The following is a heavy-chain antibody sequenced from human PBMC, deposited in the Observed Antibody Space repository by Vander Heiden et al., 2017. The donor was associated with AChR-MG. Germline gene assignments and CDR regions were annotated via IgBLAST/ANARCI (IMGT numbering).Heavy chain of an antibody. J-gene: IGHJ6*02. D-gene: IGHD3-10*01. CDR2: IIPILGIA. Sequence: QVQLVQSGAEVKKPGSSVKVSCKASGGTFSSYTISWVRQAPGQGLEWMGRIIPILGIANYAQKFQGRVTITADKSTSTAYMELSSLRSEDTAVYYCARGGTMVRGVNDYYYGMDVWGQGTTVTVSS. CDR1: GGTFSSYT. CDR3: ARGGTMVRGVNDYYYGMDV. V-gene: IGHV1-69*02.